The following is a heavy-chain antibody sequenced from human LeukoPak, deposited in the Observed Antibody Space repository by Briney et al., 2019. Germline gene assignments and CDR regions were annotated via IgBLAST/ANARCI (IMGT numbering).Heavy chain of an antibody. CDR3: ARVEDGGNPPASYYMDV. V-gene: IGHV3-11*01. CDR2: ISNSSSTI. D-gene: IGHD4-23*01. Sequence: GSLRLSCADSGFTFSDYYMSWIRQAPGKGLGWGSFISNSSSTIYYAASVKGPFTSSRDNAKNSPYLQMNSLRAEDTAVYYCARVEDGGNPPASYYMDVWGKGTTVTVSS. CDR1: GFTFSDYY. J-gene: IGHJ6*03.